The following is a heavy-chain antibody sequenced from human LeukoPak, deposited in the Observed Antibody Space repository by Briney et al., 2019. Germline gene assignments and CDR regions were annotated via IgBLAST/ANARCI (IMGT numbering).Heavy chain of an antibody. CDR3: TGGSIGVAGTRNSLDS. J-gene: IGHJ4*02. CDR2: ISTDGSST. D-gene: IGHD6-19*01. CDR1: GFTFSSHW. Sequence: GGSLRLSCAASGFTFSSHWMHWVRHAPGKGLMWVSRISTDGSSTKYAESVKGRFAISRDNAKNTLHLQMNSLRAEDTAVYYCTGGSIGVAGTRNSLDSWGQGILVTVSS. V-gene: IGHV3-74*01.